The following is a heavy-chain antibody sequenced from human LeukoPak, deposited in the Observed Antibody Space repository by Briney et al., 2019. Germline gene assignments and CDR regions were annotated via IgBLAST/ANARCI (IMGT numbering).Heavy chain of an antibody. Sequence: GGSLRLSCAASGFTFSSYAMSWVRQAPGKGLEWVSSISATGGSTYYADSVKGRFTISRDNSKNTLYLQMNSLRAEDTAVYYCARGRSSDNWFDPWGQGTLVTVSS. J-gene: IGHJ5*02. CDR3: ARGRSSDNWFDP. D-gene: IGHD6-6*01. V-gene: IGHV3-23*01. CDR2: ISATGGST. CDR1: GFTFSSYA.